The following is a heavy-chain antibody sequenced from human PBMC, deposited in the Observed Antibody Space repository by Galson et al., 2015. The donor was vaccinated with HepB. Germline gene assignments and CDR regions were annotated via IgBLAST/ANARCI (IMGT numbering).Heavy chain of an antibody. D-gene: IGHD6-19*01. CDR2: ISYDGSNK. CDR3: ARDSRGVFPYSSGWYSVTMAISGGSDDAFDI. V-gene: IGHV3-30-3*01. J-gene: IGHJ3*02. Sequence: SLRLSCAASGFTFSSYAMHWVRQAPGKGLEWVAVISYDGSNKYYADSVKGRFTISRDNSKNTLYLQMNSLRAEDTAVYYCARDSRGVFPYSSGWYSVTMAISGGSDDAFDIWGQGTMVTVSS. CDR1: GFTFSSYA.